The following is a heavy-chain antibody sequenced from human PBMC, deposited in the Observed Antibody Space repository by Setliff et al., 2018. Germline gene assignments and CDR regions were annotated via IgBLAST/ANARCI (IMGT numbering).Heavy chain of an antibody. CDR3: AKVPITKVYFYMDV. CDR1: GGSISSSSYY. V-gene: IGHV4-39*01. D-gene: IGHD3-10*01. CDR2: VDRSGNT. J-gene: IGHJ6*03. Sequence: SETLSLTCTVSGGSISSSSYYWGWIRQSPGKGLDWIGTVDRSGNTFYNPSLRSRVTISVDTSKNQLSLKLSSVTAADTAVYYCAKVPITKVYFYMDVWGKGTTVTVSS.